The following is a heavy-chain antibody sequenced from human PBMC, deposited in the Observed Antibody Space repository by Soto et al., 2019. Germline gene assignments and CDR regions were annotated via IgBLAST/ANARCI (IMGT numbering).Heavy chain of an antibody. J-gene: IGHJ4*02. CDR2: ISSNSGAI. Sequence: EVQLVESGGGLAQPGRSLRLSCVASGFIFEDYDMHWVRQVPGKGLEWVSSISSNSGAIKYADSVKGRFTLSRDNAKNSMYLEMNSLRVEDTAFYFCVKGTFSSSKVIFDYWGQGALGTVSS. CDR3: VKGTFSSSKVIFDY. D-gene: IGHD6-6*01. CDR1: GFIFEDYD. V-gene: IGHV3-9*01.